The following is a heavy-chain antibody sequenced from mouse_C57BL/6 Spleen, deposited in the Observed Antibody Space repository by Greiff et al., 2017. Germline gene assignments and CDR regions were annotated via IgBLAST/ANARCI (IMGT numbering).Heavy chain of an antibody. CDR2: IDPSDSET. V-gene: IGHV1-52*01. D-gene: IGHD2-1*01. CDR1: GYTFTSYW. Sequence: QVQLQQPGAELVRPGSSVKLSSKASGYTFTSYWMHWVKQRPIQGLEWIGNIDPSDSETHYNQKFKDKATLTVDKSSSTAYMQLSSLTSEDSAVYYCAIFYGNYDYFDYWGQGTTRTVSS. CDR3: AIFYGNYDYFDY. J-gene: IGHJ2*01.